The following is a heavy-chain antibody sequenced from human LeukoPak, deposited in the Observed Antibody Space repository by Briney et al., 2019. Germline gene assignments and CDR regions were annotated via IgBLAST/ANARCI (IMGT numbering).Heavy chain of an antibody. V-gene: IGHV4-34*01. CDR1: GGSFSGYY. CDR3: ARGRRGRVVLAANHPSKFDY. CDR2: INHSGST. D-gene: IGHD2-2*01. Sequence: PSETLSLTCAVYGGSFSGYYWSWIRQPPGKGLEWIGEINHSGSTNYNPSLKSRVTISVDTSKNQFSLKLSSVTAADTAVYYCARGRRGRVVLAANHPSKFDYWGQGTLVTVSS. J-gene: IGHJ4*02.